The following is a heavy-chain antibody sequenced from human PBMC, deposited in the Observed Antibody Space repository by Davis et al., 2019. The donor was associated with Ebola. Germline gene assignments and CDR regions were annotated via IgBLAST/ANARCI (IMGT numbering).Heavy chain of an antibody. Sequence: MPSETLSLTCTVSGGSISSGGYYWSWIRQHPGKGLEWIGSISYSGRTSYNPSLESRVTISIDTSKNQFSLKLSSVTAADTAVYYCARVASYGDYFDYWGLGTLVTVSS. V-gene: IGHV4-31*03. CDR2: ISYSGRT. J-gene: IGHJ4*02. CDR1: GGSISSGGYY. CDR3: ARVASYGDYFDY. D-gene: IGHD5-18*01.